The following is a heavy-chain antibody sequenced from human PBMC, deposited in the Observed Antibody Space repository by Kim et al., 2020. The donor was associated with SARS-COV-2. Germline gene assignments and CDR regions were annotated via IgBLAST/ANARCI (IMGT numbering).Heavy chain of an antibody. CDR2: ISYDGSNK. V-gene: IGHV3-30*18. CDR1: GFTFSSYG. J-gene: IGHJ3*02. Sequence: GGSLRLSCAASGFTFSSYGMHWVRQAPGKGLEWVAVISYDGSNKYYADSVKGRFTISRDNSKNTLYLQMNSLRAEDTAVYYCAKEGGPYYYDSSGYSDAFDIWGQGTMVTVSS. D-gene: IGHD3-22*01. CDR3: AKEGGPYYYDSSGYSDAFDI.